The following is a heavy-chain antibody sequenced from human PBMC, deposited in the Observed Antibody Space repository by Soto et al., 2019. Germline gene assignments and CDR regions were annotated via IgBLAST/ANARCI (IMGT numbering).Heavy chain of an antibody. CDR1: GGSISSYY. D-gene: IGHD3-22*01. CDR2: IYYSGST. CDR3: AREYYDSSGYYYFYYFDY. V-gene: IGHV4-59*01. J-gene: IGHJ4*02. Sequence: SETLSLTCTVSGGSISSYYWSWIRQPPGKGLEWIGYIYYSGSTNYNPSLKSRVTISVDTSKNQSSLKLSSVTAADTAVYYCAREYYDSSGYYYFYYFDYWGQGTLVTVSS.